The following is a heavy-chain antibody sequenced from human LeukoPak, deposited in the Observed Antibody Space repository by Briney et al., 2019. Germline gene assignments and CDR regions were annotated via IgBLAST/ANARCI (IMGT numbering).Heavy chain of an antibody. V-gene: IGHV1-8*01. J-gene: IGHJ4*02. Sequence: VASVKVSCKASGYTFTSYDINWVRQATGQGLEWMGWMNPNSGNTGYAQKFQGRVTMTRNTPISTAYMELSSLRSEDTAVYYCASRRDSSGYYSLFLDYWGQGTLVTVSS. CDR2: MNPNSGNT. CDR1: GYTFTSYD. CDR3: ASRRDSSGYYSLFLDY. D-gene: IGHD3-22*01.